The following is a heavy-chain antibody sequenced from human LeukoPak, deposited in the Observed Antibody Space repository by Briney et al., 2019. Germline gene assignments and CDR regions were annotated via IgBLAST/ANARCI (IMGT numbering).Heavy chain of an antibody. Sequence: GGSLRLSCAASGSTFSDFYMTWIRQAPGKGLEWVAVISYDGSNKYYADSVKGRFTISRDNSKNTLYLQMNSLRAEDTAVYYCARGTTVTTPSDYWGQGTLVTVSS. V-gene: IGHV3-30*03. CDR1: GSTFSDFY. CDR3: ARGTTVTTPSDY. J-gene: IGHJ4*02. D-gene: IGHD4-17*01. CDR2: ISYDGSNK.